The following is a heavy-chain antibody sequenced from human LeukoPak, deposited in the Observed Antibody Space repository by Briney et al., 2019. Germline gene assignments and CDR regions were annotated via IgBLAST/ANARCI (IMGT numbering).Heavy chain of an antibody. D-gene: IGHD1-26*01. CDR1: GFTFNHYA. J-gene: IGHJ3*02. V-gene: IGHV3-23*01. Sequence: GGSLGLSGAATGFTFNHYAMSWLRQAPGKGLEWVSGISGSGANTNYADSVKGRFTISRDNSKNTLYLQMNSLRAEDTAVYYCTKDHKYSGSPRAFDIWGQGTMVTVSS. CDR3: TKDHKYSGSPRAFDI. CDR2: ISGSGANT.